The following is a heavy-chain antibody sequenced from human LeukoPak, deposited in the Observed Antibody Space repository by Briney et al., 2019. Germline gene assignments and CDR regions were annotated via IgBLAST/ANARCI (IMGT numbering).Heavy chain of an antibody. CDR2: VKQDGSET. CDR1: GFTFGNFW. J-gene: IGHJ4*02. CDR3: ARGDMVTDY. Sequence: GGSLRLSCAASGFTFGNFWMNWVRQAPGRGLEWVANVKQDGSETHYVDSVKGRFTISRGNSKNTLYLQMNSLRAEDTAVYYCARGDMVTDYWGQGTLVTVSS. V-gene: IGHV3-7*02. D-gene: IGHD5-18*01.